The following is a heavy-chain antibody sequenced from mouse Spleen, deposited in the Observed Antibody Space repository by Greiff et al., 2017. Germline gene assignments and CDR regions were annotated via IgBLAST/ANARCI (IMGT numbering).Heavy chain of an antibody. Sequence: EVQLVESGGGLVKLGGSLKLSCAASGFTFSSYYMSWVRQTPEKRLEWVATISNSGGSTYYPDSVKDRFTISRDNAKNTLYLQMSSLNSEDTAVYYCARGRQNWYFDVWGAGTTVTVSS. CDR3: ARGRQNWYFDV. V-gene: IGHV5-12-1*01. J-gene: IGHJ1*01. CDR1: GFTFSSYY. CDR2: ISNSGGST. D-gene: IGHD2-12*01.